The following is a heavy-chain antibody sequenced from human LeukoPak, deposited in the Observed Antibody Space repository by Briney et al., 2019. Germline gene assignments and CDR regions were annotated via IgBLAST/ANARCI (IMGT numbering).Heavy chain of an antibody. Sequence: ASVTVSCTASGYTFTSYAMHWVRQAPGQGLEWMGWINAGNGNTKYSQKFQGRVTITRDTSASTAYMELSSLRSEDTAVYSCARGVATNRYYFDYWGQGTLVTVSS. V-gene: IGHV1-3*01. D-gene: IGHD5-12*01. CDR2: INAGNGNT. CDR1: GYTFTSYA. CDR3: ARGVATNRYYFDY. J-gene: IGHJ4*02.